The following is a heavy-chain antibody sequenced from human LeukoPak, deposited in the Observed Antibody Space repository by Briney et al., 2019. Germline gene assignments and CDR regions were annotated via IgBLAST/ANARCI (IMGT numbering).Heavy chain of an antibody. CDR3: ARGSWQLS. J-gene: IGHJ5*02. D-gene: IGHD2-15*01. V-gene: IGHV3-7*01. Sequence: GGSLRLSCAASGLTFSSYWMSWVRQAPGKGLEWVANIKQDGSEKYYVDSVKGRFTISRDNAKYSLYLQMNSLRAEDTAVYYCARGSWQLSWGQGTLVTVSS. CDR2: IKQDGSEK. CDR1: GLTFSSYW.